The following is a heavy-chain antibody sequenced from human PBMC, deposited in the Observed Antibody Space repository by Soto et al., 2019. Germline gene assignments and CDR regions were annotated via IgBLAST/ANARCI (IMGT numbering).Heavy chain of an antibody. J-gene: IGHJ4*02. D-gene: IGHD3-3*01. CDR1: GFTFSSYW. CDR3: ARTPVYDFWSGYYRSSDYIDY. CDR2: IKQDGSEK. Sequence: GGSLRLSCAASGFTFSSYWMSWVRQAPGKGLEWVANIKQDGSEKYYVDSVKGRFTISRDNAKNSLYLQMDSLRAEDTAVYYCARTPVYDFWSGYYRSSDYIDYWGQGTLVTVSS. V-gene: IGHV3-7*03.